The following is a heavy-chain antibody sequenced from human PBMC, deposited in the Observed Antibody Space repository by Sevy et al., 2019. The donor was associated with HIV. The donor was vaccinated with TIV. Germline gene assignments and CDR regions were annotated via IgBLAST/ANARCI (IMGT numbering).Heavy chain of an antibody. Sequence: GGSLRLSCAVSGFTFSSYSMNWVRQVPGKGLEWVSSISGSSTYIYHTDSVKGRFTISRDKAKNSLYLQMNSLRAEDTAVYYWASDEGKMQQREGGFAPWGQGTLVTVSS. CDR1: GFTFSSYS. J-gene: IGHJ5*02. D-gene: IGHD6-13*01. CDR2: ISGSSTYI. CDR3: ASDEGKMQQREGGFAP. V-gene: IGHV3-21*01.